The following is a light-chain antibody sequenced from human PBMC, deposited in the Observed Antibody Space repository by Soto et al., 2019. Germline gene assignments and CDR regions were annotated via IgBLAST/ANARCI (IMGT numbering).Light chain of an antibody. Sequence: EIVLTQSPGTMSVSPGERATLSCRASQAITASYLAWYHQRPGQAPRLLIYGSSIRAPGIPDRFSGSGSGSDFTLTIDSLGSEDVGVFFCHQYGSKPYTFGQGTSLQI. CDR3: HQYGSKPYT. J-gene: IGKJ2*01. CDR2: GSS. CDR1: QAITASY. V-gene: IGKV3-20*01.